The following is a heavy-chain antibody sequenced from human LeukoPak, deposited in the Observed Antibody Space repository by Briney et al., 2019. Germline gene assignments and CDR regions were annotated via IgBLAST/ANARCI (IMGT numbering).Heavy chain of an antibody. J-gene: IGHJ6*02. CDR3: ARHRFLVGIYYYYGMDV. D-gene: IGHD3-3*01. V-gene: IGHV4-59*08. Sequence: SETLSLTCTVSGGSVSNFYWSWIRQPPGKGLEWIGYIFYGGSTNYNPSLKSRVTTSLDTSKSQFSLKLSSVTAADTAVYYCARHRFLVGIYYYYGMDVWGQGTTVTVSS. CDR2: IFYGGST. CDR1: GGSVSNFY.